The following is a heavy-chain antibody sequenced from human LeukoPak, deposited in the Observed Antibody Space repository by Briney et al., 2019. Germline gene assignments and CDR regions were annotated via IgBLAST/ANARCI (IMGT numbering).Heavy chain of an antibody. CDR1: GGSISSSVYY. V-gene: IGHV4-39*07. CDR3: ARVYTGSSWDYYYYMDV. J-gene: IGHJ6*03. CDR2: IYYSGTT. Sequence: SETLSLTCTVSGGSISSSVYYWGWIRQPPGKGLEWIGNIYYSGTTYYNPSLKSRVTISVDTSKNQFSLTLSSVTAADTAVHYCARVYTGSSWDYYYYMDVWGKGTTVTVSS. D-gene: IGHD6-13*01.